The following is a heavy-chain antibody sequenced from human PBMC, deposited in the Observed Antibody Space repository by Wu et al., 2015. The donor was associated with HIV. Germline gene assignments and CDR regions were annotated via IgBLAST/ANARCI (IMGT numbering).Heavy chain of an antibody. CDR3: ARDDVDTAIGSPDGDY. V-gene: IGHV1-69*13. D-gene: IGHD5-18*01. Sequence: QVQLVQSGAEVKKPGASVKVSCKVSGYSLTELSVHWVRQAPGQGLEWMGRIIPIFGTANYAQKFQGRVTITADESTSTAYMELSSLRSEDTAVYYCARDDVDTAIGSPDGDYWGQGTLVTVSS. J-gene: IGHJ4*02. CDR1: GYSLTELS. CDR2: IIPIFGTA.